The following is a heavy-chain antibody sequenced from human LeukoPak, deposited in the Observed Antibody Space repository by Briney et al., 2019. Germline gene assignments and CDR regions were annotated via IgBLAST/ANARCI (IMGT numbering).Heavy chain of an antibody. V-gene: IGHV4-31*03. D-gene: IGHD2-15*01. CDR2: IYYSGNT. CDR3: ARSGMVAAPKAYYYGVDV. CDR1: GGSINSDGYY. Sequence: SETLSLTCTVSGGSINSDGYYWNWIRRHPGKGLEWMGSIYYSGNTYYNPSLKSRITISGDPSKNLFSLKLTSVTAADTAIYFCARSGMVAAPKAYYYGVDVWGQGTTVIVSS. J-gene: IGHJ6*02.